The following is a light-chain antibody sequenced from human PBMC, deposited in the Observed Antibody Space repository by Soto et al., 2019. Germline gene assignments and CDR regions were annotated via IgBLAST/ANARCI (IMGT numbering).Light chain of an antibody. CDR1: QSVPSNF. V-gene: IGKV3-20*01. CDR2: GVS. CDR3: QQYYSSWT. J-gene: IGKJ1*01. Sequence: EIVLTQSPGTLSLSPGERATLSCRASQSVPSNFLAWYQQKPGQAPILLIYGVSRRATGIPDRFSGSGSGTDFTLTISRLEPEDFAVYYCQQYYSSWTFGQGTKVEIK.